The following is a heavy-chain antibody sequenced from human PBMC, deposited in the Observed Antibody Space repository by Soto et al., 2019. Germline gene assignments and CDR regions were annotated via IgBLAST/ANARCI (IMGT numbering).Heavy chain of an antibody. CDR3: ASERAAGTGWFDP. J-gene: IGHJ5*02. CDR2: MNPNSGNT. Sequence: QVQLVQSGAEVKKPGASVKVSCKASGYTFTSYDINWVRQATGQGLEWMGWMNPNSGNTGYAQKFQGRVTMTRNTSMRTAYMELSSLRSEDTAVYYCASERAAGTGWFDPWGQGTLVTVSS. V-gene: IGHV1-8*01. CDR1: GYTFTSYD. D-gene: IGHD6-13*01.